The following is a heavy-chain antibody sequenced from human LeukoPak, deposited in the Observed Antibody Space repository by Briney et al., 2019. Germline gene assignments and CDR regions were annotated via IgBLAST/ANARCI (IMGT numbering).Heavy chain of an antibody. D-gene: IGHD6-13*01. J-gene: IGHJ2*01. Sequence: GGSLRLSCSASGFNFSTYSMNWVRQAPGKGLEWVSYISSSSNTIYYADSVKGRFTISRENAKNSLYLQMNSLRAGDTAVYYCARAAYSSTWYSRYFDLWGRGTLVTVSS. CDR3: ARAAYSSTWYSRYFDL. CDR2: ISSSSNTI. CDR1: GFNFSTYS. V-gene: IGHV3-48*01.